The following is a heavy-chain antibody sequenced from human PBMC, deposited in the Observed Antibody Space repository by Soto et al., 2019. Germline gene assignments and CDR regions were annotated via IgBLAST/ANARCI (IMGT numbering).Heavy chain of an antibody. CDR1: GFTFSSYG. Sequence: QVQLVESGGGVVQPGRSLRLSCAASGFTFSSYGMHWVRQAPGKGLEWVAVISYDGSNKYYADSVKGRFTISRDNSKNTLYLQMNSLRAEDTAVYYCAKAGDRRGMDVWGQGTTVTVSS. D-gene: IGHD3-16*01. J-gene: IGHJ6*02. CDR3: AKAGDRRGMDV. V-gene: IGHV3-30*18. CDR2: ISYDGSNK.